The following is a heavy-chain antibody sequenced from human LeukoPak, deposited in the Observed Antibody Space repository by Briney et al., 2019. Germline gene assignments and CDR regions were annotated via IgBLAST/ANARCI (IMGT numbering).Heavy chain of an antibody. CDR2: INHSGST. D-gene: IGHD6-13*01. CDR3: ARGPYSSSWLYYFDY. J-gene: IGHJ4*02. V-gene: IGHV4-34*01. Sequence: PSETLSLTCAVSVASISNYYWSWIRQPPGKGLEWIGEINHSGSTNYNPSLKSRVTISVDTSKNQFSLKLSSVTAADTAVYYCARGPYSSSWLYYFDYWGQGTLVTVSS. CDR1: VASISNYY.